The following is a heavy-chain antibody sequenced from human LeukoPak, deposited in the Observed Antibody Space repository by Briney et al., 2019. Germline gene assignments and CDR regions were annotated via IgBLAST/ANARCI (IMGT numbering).Heavy chain of an antibody. CDR1: GGSFSGYY. V-gene: IGHV4-34*01. D-gene: IGHD1-14*01. CDR2: INHSGST. CDR3: ANEGTYDCEKAPDAFDI. Sequence: SETLSLTCAVYGGSFSGYYWSWIRQPPGKGLEWIGEINHSGSTNYNPSLKSRVTISVDTSKNQFSLKLSSVTAADTAVYYCANEGTYDCEKAPDAFDIWGQGTMVTVSS. J-gene: IGHJ3*02.